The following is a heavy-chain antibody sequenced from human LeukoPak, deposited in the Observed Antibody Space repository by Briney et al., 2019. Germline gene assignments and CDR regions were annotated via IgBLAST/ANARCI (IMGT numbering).Heavy chain of an antibody. Sequence: GRSLRLSCAASGFTFSSYEMNWVRQAPGKGLEWVSSISSSSSYIYYADSVKGRFTISRDNAKNSLYLQMNSLRAEDTAVYYCARQHYYGSEALYYYGMDVWGQGTTVTVSS. D-gene: IGHD3-10*01. CDR2: ISSSSSYI. V-gene: IGHV3-21*01. J-gene: IGHJ6*02. CDR3: ARQHYYGSEALYYYGMDV. CDR1: GFTFSSYE.